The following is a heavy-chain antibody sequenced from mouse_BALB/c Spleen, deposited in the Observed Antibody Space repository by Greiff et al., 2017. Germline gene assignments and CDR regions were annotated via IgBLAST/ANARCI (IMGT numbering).Heavy chain of an antibody. CDR2: IHPGHSDT. V-gene: IGHV1-5*01. D-gene: IGHD2-4*01. CDR1: GFSFTSYW. Sequence: DVKLQESGTVLAMPWASVKMSCKVSGFSFTSYWMHWVKQRPGQGLEWIGAIHPGHSDTSNNQKFKGKAKLTAVTSTSAANMKLSSLTNEDSAVYYCTRWDMITAWLAYWSQGTLVTGSA. CDR3: TRWDMITAWLAY. J-gene: IGHJ3*01.